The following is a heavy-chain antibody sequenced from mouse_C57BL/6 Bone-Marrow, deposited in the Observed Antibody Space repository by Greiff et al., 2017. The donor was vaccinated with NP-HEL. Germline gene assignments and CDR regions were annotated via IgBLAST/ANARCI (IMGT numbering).Heavy chain of an antibody. J-gene: IGHJ2*01. D-gene: IGHD1-1*01. V-gene: IGHV1-80*01. Sequence: QVQLQQSGAELVKPGASVKISCKASGYAFSSYWMNWVKQRPGKGLEWIGQIYPGDGDTNYNGKFKGKATLTADKSSSTAYMQLSSLTSEDSAVYFCARYDTTVVATPRFAYWGQGTTLTVSS. CDR2: IYPGDGDT. CDR1: GYAFSSYW. CDR3: ARYDTTVVATPRFAY.